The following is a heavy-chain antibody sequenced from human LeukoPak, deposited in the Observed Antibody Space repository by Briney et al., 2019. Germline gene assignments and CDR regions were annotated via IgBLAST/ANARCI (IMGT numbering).Heavy chain of an antibody. CDR2: IYSGGST. V-gene: IGHV3-66*01. J-gene: IGHJ6*03. D-gene: IGHD2-2*02. CDR1: GFTVSSNY. CDR3: AQGGIVVVPAAIPRDYYYYMDV. Sequence: GGSLRLSCAASGFTVSSNYMSWVRQAPGKGLEWVSVIYSGGSTYYADSVKGRFTISRDNSKNTLYLQMNSLRAEDTAVYYCAQGGIVVVPAAIPRDYYYYMDVWGKGTTVTVSS.